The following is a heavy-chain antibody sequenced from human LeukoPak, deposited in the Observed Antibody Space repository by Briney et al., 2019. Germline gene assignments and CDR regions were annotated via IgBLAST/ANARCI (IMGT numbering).Heavy chain of an antibody. CDR3: VPQWLGTA. CDR1: GFTFSSYT. Sequence: GGSLRLSCSASGFTFSSYTMHWVRQTPGGGLEYVSLISGNGGSTYYADSVKGRFTISRDNSKNTLYLQMSSLRAEDTAVYYCVPQWLGTAWGQGTLVTVSS. V-gene: IGHV3-64D*06. J-gene: IGHJ5*02. D-gene: IGHD6-19*01. CDR2: ISGNGGST.